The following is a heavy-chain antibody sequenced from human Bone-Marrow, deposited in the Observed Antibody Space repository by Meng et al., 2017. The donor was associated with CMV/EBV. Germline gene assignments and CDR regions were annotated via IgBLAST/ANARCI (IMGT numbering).Heavy chain of an antibody. CDR1: GFTVSNNY. J-gene: IGHJ4*02. CDR2: IYTDGRT. V-gene: IGHV3-53*01. D-gene: IGHD4-17*01. CDR3: ASRPGGDHPYFDY. Sequence: GESLKISCAASGFTVSNNYVTWVRQAPGKGLEWVSLIYTDGRTFYADSVKGRFTVSRDNSNNTLNLQMNSLRAEDTAVYYCASRPGGDHPYFDYWGQGTLATFPS.